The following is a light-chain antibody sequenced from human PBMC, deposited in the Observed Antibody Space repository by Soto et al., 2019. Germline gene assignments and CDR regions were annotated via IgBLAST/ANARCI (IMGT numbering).Light chain of an antibody. CDR1: SSDVGGYNY. CDR3: SSYTSSSSVI. J-gene: IGLJ2*01. CDR2: EVS. Sequence: QSALTQPASVSGSPGQSITISCTGTSSDVGGYNYVSWYQQHPGKAPKLMIYEVSYRPSGVSNRFSGSKSGNTASLTISGLQAEDDADYYCSSYTSSSSVIFGGATKLTVL. V-gene: IGLV2-14*01.